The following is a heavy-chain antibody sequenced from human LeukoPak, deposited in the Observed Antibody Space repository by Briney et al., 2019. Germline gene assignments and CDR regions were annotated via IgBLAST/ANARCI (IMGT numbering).Heavy chain of an antibody. CDR3: ARDPGQIYGSGSFYFDY. J-gene: IGHJ4*02. D-gene: IGHD3-10*01. CDR1: GGSISSYY. Sequence: SETLSLTCTVSGGSISSYYWSWIRQPPGKGLEWIGYTYYSGSTNYNPPLKSRVTISVDTSKNQFSLKLSSVTAADTAVYYCARDPGQIYGSGSFYFDYWGQGTLVTVSS. CDR2: TYYSGST. V-gene: IGHV4-59*01.